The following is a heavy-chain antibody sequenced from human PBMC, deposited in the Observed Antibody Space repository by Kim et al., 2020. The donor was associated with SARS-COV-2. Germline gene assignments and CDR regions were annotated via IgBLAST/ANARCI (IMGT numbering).Heavy chain of an antibody. V-gene: IGHV4-59*13. CDR3: ARDSLYYYGSGSYLLGNYYYGMDV. CDR2: IYYSGST. CDR1: GGSISSYY. Sequence: SETLSLTCTVSGGSISSYYWSWIRQPPGKGLEWIGYIYYSGSTNYNPSLKSRVTISVDTSKNQFSLKLSSVTAADTAVYYCARDSLYYYGSGSYLLGNYYYGMDVWGQGTTVTVSS. J-gene: IGHJ6*02. D-gene: IGHD3-10*01.